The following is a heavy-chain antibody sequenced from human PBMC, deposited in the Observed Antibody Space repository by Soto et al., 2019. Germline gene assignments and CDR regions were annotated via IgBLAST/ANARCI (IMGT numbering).Heavy chain of an antibody. D-gene: IGHD5-18*01. CDR1: GGSISSSNW. CDR3: ARDEGTALDY. V-gene: IGHV4-4*02. J-gene: IGHJ4*02. CDR2: IYHSGST. Sequence: SETLSLTCAVSGGSISSSNWWSWVRQPPGKGLEWIGEIYHSGSTNYNPSLKSRATISVDKSKNQFSLKLSSVTAADTAVYYCARDEGTALDYWGQGTLVTVSS.